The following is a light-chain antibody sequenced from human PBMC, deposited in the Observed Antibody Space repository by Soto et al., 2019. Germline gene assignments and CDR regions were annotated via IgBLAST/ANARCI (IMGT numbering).Light chain of an antibody. CDR2: AAS. V-gene: IGKV1-39*01. Sequence: DIQMTQSPSSLSASVGDRVTITCRASQSISRNLNWYQHKPGKAPKLLIYAASSLQNGVPSRFSCGGYGTEFTLSISSLQPEDFGTYYCQQSYTTASITFGRGTRLEIK. J-gene: IGKJ5*01. CDR3: QQSYTTASIT. CDR1: QSISRN.